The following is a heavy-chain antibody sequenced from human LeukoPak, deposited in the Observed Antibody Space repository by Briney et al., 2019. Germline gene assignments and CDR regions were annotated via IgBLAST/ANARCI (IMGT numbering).Heavy chain of an antibody. V-gene: IGHV3-23*01. J-gene: IGHJ4*02. D-gene: IGHD6-13*01. CDR2: MSGSGGST. Sequence: GGSLRLSCAASGFTFSSYAMSWVRQAPGKGLEWVSAMSGSGGSTYYADSVKGRFTISRDNSKNTLYLQMNSLRAEDTAVYYCAKDSPDRSSWYPSGYWGQGTLVTVSS. CDR3: AKDSPDRSSWYPSGY. CDR1: GFTFSSYA.